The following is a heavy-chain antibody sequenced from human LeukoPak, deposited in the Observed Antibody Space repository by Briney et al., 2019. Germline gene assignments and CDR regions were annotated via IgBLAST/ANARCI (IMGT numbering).Heavy chain of an antibody. CDR1: GFTFSSYA. D-gene: IGHD3-3*01. CDR2: ISSSSSTI. V-gene: IGHV3-48*02. Sequence: GSLRLSCAASGFTFSSYAMSWVRQAPGKGLEWVSYISSSSSTIYYADSVKGRFTISRDNAKNSLYLQMNSLRDEDTAVYYCARDMKGLWGGYYTGILEFDYWGQGTLVTVSS. J-gene: IGHJ4*02. CDR3: ARDMKGLWGGYYTGILEFDY.